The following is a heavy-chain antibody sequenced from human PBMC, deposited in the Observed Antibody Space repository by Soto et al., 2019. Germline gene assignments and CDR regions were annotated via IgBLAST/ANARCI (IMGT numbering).Heavy chain of an antibody. J-gene: IGHJ4*02. CDR3: ARALAGGYDY. D-gene: IGHD1-26*01. CDR2: TYFRSKWST. V-gene: IGHV6-1*01. Sequence: SQTLSLTCAISGDSVSSKSAAWNWIRQPPSRGLEWLGRTYFRSKWSTDYAVSLKGRITVNPDTSKNQFSLQLNSVTPEDTAIYYCARALAGGYDYWGQGTLVPVSS. CDR1: GDSVSSKSAA.